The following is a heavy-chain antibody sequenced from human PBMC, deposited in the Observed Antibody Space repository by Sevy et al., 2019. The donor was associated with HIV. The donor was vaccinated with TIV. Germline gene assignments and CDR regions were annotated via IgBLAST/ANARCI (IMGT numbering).Heavy chain of an antibody. CDR1: GFTFSSYE. Sequence: GGSLRLSCAASGFTFSSYEMNWVRQAPGKGLEWVSYISNSGTSIYYSDSVKGRFTISRDNARNSLYLQMKSLRAEDTAVYYCARDLPPSATTGAHFDYWGQGTLVTVSS. J-gene: IGHJ4*02. V-gene: IGHV3-48*03. D-gene: IGHD4-17*01. CDR3: ARDLPPSATTGAHFDY. CDR2: ISNSGTSI.